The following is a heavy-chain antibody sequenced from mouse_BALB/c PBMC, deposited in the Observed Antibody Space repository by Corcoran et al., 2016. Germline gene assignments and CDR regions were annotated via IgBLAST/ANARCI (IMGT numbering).Heavy chain of an antibody. CDR2: INPYNDGT. J-gene: IGHJ4*01. V-gene: IGHV1S136*01. CDR3: AREGRGYAMDY. Sequence: EVQLQQSGPELVKPGASAKMSCKASGYTFTSYVMHWVKQKPGQGLEWIGYINPYNDGTKYNEKFKGKATLTSDKSSSTAYMELSSLTSEDSAVYYCAREGRGYAMDYWGQGTSVTVSS. CDR1: GYTFTSYV.